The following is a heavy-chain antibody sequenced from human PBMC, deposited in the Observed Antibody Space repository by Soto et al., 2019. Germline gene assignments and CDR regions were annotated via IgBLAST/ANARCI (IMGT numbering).Heavy chain of an antibody. D-gene: IGHD6-6*01. CDR1: GASLSSYY. V-gene: IGHV4-59*01. J-gene: IGHJ5*02. CDR3: ARGVEHYAYSSSLFWFDP. Sequence: SETLSLTCVVSGASLSSYYWSWIRQPPGKGLEWIGYIYYSGSTNYNPSLKSRVTISVDTSKNQFSLKLSSVTAADTAVYYCARGVEHYAYSSSLFWFDPWGQGTLVTVSS. CDR2: IYYSGST.